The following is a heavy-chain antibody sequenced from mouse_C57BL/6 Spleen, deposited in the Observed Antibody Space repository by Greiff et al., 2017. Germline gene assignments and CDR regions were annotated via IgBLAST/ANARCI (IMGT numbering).Heavy chain of an antibody. Sequence: QVQLQQPGAELVMPGASVKLSCKASGYTFTSYWMHWVKQRPGQGLEWIGEIDPSDSYTNYNQKFKGKSTLTVDKSSSTAYMQLSSLTSEDSAVYYCARGEDVSSPGYFDYWGQGTTLTVSS. CDR1: GYTFTSYW. CDR2: IDPSDSYT. V-gene: IGHV1-69*01. D-gene: IGHD1-1*01. J-gene: IGHJ2*01. CDR3: ARGEDVSSPGYFDY.